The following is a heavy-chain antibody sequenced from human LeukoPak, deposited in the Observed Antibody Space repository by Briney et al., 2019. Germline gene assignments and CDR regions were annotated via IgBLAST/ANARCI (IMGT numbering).Heavy chain of an antibody. CDR2: LSTNEDT. J-gene: IGHJ4*02. D-gene: IGHD2-8*02. V-gene: IGHV4-4*07. CDR1: GGSTSGYY. Sequence: PSETLSLTCTVSGGSTSGYYWSWIRQPAGKGLEWIGRLSTNEDTYYNPSLRSRVTMSVDTSKNWFSLTLTSVTAADTAVFYCAREAGVRGVPDYWGQGTLVTVSS. CDR3: AREAGVRGVPDY.